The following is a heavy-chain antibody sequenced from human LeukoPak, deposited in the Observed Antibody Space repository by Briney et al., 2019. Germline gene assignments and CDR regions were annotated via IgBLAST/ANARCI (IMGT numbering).Heavy chain of an antibody. CDR3: VRPLNTVRDSFDV. D-gene: IGHD4-11*01. Sequence: PSETLSLTCTVSGVSVSSDHYYWVWIRQHPGKGLEWIGYIYYTGSTSYNPSLKSRLTISADTSKNQFSLKLSSVTAADTALYYCVRPLNTVRDSFDVWGQGTMVTVSS. CDR1: GVSVSSDHYY. CDR2: IYYTGST. J-gene: IGHJ3*01. V-gene: IGHV4-31*03.